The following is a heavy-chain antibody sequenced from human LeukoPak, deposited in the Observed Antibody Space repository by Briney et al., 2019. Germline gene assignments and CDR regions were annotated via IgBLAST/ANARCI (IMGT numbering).Heavy chain of an antibody. CDR2: IWYDGSNK. V-gene: IGHV3-33*01. CDR3: ARDYDSSGYYYLYYYYGMDV. Sequence: GGSLRLSCAASGFTFSSYGMHWVRQAPGKGLEWVAVIWYDGSNKYYADSVKGRFTTSRDNSKNTLYLQMNSLRAEDTAVYYCARDYDSSGYYYLYYYYGMDVWGQGTTVTVSS. J-gene: IGHJ6*02. CDR1: GFTFSSYG. D-gene: IGHD3-22*01.